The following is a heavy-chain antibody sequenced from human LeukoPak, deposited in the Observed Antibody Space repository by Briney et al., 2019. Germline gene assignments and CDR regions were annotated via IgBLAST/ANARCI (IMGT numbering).Heavy chain of an antibody. CDR3: ARDDCGDTCYPGGY. CDR2: IKAGNGDT. Sequence: ASVKVSCKASGYIFTKYVVHWVRQAPGQRPEWMGWIKAGNGDTKYSQNFQNRLTITRDTSASTVYMELSSLTSEDTALYYCARDDCGDTCYPGGYWGQGTLVTVSS. CDR1: GYIFTKYV. D-gene: IGHD2-21*01. V-gene: IGHV1-3*01. J-gene: IGHJ4*02.